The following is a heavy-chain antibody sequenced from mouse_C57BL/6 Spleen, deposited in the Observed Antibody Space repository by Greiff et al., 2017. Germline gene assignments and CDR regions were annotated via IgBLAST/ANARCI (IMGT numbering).Heavy chain of an antibody. CDR1: GYTFTSYW. V-gene: IGHV1-52*01. Sequence: VQLQQPGAELVRPGSSVKLSCKASGYTFTSYWMHWVKQRPIQGLEWIGNIDPSDSETHYNQKFKDKATLTVDKSSSTAYMQLSSLTSEDSAVYYCASGGGNGYYAMDYWGQGTSVTVSS. D-gene: IGHD2-1*01. CDR3: ASGGGNGYYAMDY. CDR2: IDPSDSET. J-gene: IGHJ4*01.